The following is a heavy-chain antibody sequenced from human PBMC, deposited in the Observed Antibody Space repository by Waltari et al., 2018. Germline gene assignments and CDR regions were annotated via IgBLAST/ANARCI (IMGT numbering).Heavy chain of an antibody. V-gene: IGHV1-8*03. D-gene: IGHD1-7*01. CDR1: GYHFPSYD. J-gene: IGHJ4*02. CDR2: RNPNSGNT. CDR3: ARQGRTTN. Sequence: VQLVQSGAEVKKPGASVKVSCKASGYHFPSYDINWVRQAPGQGIEGMGWRNPNSGNTGYAQKFQGRVTITRNTSISTAYMELSSLRSEDTAVYYCARQGRTTNWGQGTLVTVSS.